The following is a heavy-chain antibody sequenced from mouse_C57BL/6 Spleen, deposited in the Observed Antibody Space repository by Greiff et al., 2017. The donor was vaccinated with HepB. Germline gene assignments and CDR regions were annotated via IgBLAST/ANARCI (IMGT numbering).Heavy chain of an antibody. CDR1: GYTFTSYW. Sequence: VQLQQPGAELVRPGTSVKLSCKASGYTFTSYWMHWVKQRPGQGLEWIGVIDPSDSYTNYNQKFKGKATLTVDTSSSTAYMQLSSLTSEDSAVYYCAREGEWGPFAYWGKGTLVTVSA. CDR3: AREGEWGPFAY. V-gene: IGHV1-59*01. CDR2: IDPSDSYT. J-gene: IGHJ3*01. D-gene: IGHD1-3*01.